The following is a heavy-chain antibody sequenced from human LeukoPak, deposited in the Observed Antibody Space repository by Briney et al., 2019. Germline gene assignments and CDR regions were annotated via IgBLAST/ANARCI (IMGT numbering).Heavy chain of an antibody. Sequence: PGGSLRLSCAASGFTFDDYAMNWVRQAPGKGLEWVSSISSSSSYIYYADSVKGRFTISRDNAKNSLYMQMNSLRAEDTAVYYCAKGDYCSSTSCPISPLGYWGQGTLVTVSS. CDR1: GFTFDDYA. J-gene: IGHJ4*02. D-gene: IGHD2-2*01. CDR2: ISSSSSYI. CDR3: AKGDYCSSTSCPISPLGY. V-gene: IGHV3-21*01.